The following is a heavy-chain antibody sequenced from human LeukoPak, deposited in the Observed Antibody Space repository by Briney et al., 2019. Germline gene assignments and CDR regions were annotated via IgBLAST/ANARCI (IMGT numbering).Heavy chain of an antibody. D-gene: IGHD2-21*02. Sequence: ASVKVSWKASGYTFTDSYIHWVRRAPGQGLEWVGWINPNSGDTRYAQSFQGRVTMTRDTSISAAYMELSRLRSDDTAVYYCARGRRSCGGNCFGTFDYWGQGTLVTVSS. CDR3: ARGRRSCGGNCFGTFDY. J-gene: IGHJ4*02. CDR2: INPNSGDT. V-gene: IGHV1-2*02. CDR1: GYTFTDSY.